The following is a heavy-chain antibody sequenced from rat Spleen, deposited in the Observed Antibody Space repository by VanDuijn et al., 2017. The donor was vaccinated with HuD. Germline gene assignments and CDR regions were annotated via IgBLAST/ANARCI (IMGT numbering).Heavy chain of an antibody. CDR2: ISPSGSGT. Sequence: EVELVKSGGGLVQPGRSLKLSCAASGFNFNDYWMGWVRQAPTKGLEWVASISPSGSGTHYRDSVKGRFTIPRDNAKSTLYLQMDSLRSEDTATYYCARHVAIAARELYVMDAWGQGASVTVSS. CDR3: ARHVAIAARELYVMDA. J-gene: IGHJ4*01. D-gene: IGHD1-2*01. V-gene: IGHV5-19*01. CDR1: GFNFNDYW.